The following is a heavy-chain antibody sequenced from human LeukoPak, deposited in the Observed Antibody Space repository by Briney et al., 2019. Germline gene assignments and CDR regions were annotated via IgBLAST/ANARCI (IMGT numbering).Heavy chain of an antibody. CDR1: GFTFSGYS. CDR3: ARDGWFGDYNWFDP. D-gene: IGHD3-10*01. CDR2: ISSASNTI. J-gene: IGHJ5*02. Sequence: GGSLRLSCAASGFTFSGYSMNWVRQAPGKGLEWVSYISSASNTIYYADSVKGRFTISRDNAKNSLCLQMNSLRAEDTAMYYCARDGWFGDYNWFDPWGQGTLVTVSS. V-gene: IGHV3-48*01.